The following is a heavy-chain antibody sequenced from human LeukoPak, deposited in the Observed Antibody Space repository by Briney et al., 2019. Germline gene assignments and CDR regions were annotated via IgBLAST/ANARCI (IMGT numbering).Heavy chain of an antibody. Sequence: SEALSLTCTVSGGSISSSSYYWGWIRQPPGKGLEWIGSIYYSGSTYYNPSLKSRVTISVDTSKNQFSLKLSSVTAADTAVYYCARVNHGDLDYWGQGTLVTVSS. V-gene: IGHV4-39*07. CDR3: ARVNHGDLDY. D-gene: IGHD4-17*01. CDR1: GGSISSSSYY. J-gene: IGHJ4*02. CDR2: IYYSGST.